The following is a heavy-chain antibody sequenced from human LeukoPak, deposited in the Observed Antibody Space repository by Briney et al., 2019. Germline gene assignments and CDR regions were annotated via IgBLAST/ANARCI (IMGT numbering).Heavy chain of an antibody. V-gene: IGHV3-23*01. J-gene: IGHJ4*02. Sequence: GGSLRLSCAASGFTFSNYAVSWVRQAPGKGLEWVSAISGSGGSTYYADSVKGRFTISRDNSKNTLYLRMNSLRAEDTAVYYCAKGTSYSGSYYTDWGQGTLVTVSS. CDR3: AKGTSYSGSYYTD. D-gene: IGHD3-10*01. CDR2: ISGSGGST. CDR1: GFTFSNYA.